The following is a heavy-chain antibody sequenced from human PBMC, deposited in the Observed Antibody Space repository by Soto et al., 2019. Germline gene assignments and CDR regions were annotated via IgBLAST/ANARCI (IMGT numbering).Heavy chain of an antibody. Sequence: GGSLRLSCAASGFAFRSYNMNWVRQASGKGLEWVASISSGSSNIYYADSVKGRFTISRDNAKNSLYLQMDSLRAEDSAVYYCASATVVTATFDFWGQGTLVTSPQ. CDR3: ASATVVTATFDF. D-gene: IGHD2-21*02. V-gene: IGHV3-21*01. CDR1: GFAFRSYN. CDR2: ISSGSSNI. J-gene: IGHJ4*02.